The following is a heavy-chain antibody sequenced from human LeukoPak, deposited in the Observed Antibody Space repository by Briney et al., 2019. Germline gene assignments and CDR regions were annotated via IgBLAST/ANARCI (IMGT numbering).Heavy chain of an antibody. D-gene: IGHD6-6*01. J-gene: IGHJ4*02. Sequence: ASVKVSCKASGYTFTSYDINWVRQATGQGLEWMGWMNPNSANTGYAQKFQGRVTITRNTSISTTYMELSSLRFEDTAMYYCARGRERGSSSSFTDYWGQGTLVIVSS. CDR1: GYTFTSYD. CDR2: MNPNSANT. V-gene: IGHV1-8*01. CDR3: ARGRERGSSSSFTDY.